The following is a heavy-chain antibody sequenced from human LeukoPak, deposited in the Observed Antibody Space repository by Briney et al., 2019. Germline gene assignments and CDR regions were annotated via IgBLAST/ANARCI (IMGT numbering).Heavy chain of an antibody. CDR2: MNPNSGNT. Sequence: GGSVKVSCKASGYTFTSYDINWVRQATGQGLEWMGWMNPNSGNTGYAQKFQGRVTITRNTSISTAYMELSSLRSEDTAVHYCARGPHILTTVSETGDYWGQGTLVTVSS. V-gene: IGHV1-8*03. CDR1: GYTFTSYD. CDR3: ARGPHILTTVSETGDY. D-gene: IGHD4-11*01. J-gene: IGHJ4*02.